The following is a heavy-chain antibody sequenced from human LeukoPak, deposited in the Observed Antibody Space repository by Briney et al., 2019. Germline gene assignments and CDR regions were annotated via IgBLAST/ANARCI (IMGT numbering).Heavy chain of an antibody. CDR3: ARGWIQLPDAFDI. J-gene: IGHJ3*02. CDR1: GGSISSYY. Sequence: SETLSLTCTVSGGSISSYYWSWIRQSPGKGLEWIGYIYYSGSTNYNPSLKSRVTISVDTSKNQFSLKLSSVTAADTAVYYCARGWIQLPDAFDIWGQGTMVTVSS. V-gene: IGHV4-59*01. CDR2: IYYSGST. D-gene: IGHD5-18*01.